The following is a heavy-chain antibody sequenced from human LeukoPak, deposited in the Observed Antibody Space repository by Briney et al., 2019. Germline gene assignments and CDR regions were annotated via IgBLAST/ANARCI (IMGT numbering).Heavy chain of an antibody. CDR2: ISYDGSNK. D-gene: IGHD6-19*01. Sequence: GRSLRLSCAASEFIFSSYTMHWVRQAPGKGLEWVAVISYDGSNKYYADSVKGRFTISRDNSKNTLYLQMNSLRAEDTAVYYCAKGMEGAVDTYFDYWGQGTLVTVSS. V-gene: IGHV3-30-3*01. CDR3: AKGMEGAVDTYFDY. CDR1: EFIFSSYT. J-gene: IGHJ4*02.